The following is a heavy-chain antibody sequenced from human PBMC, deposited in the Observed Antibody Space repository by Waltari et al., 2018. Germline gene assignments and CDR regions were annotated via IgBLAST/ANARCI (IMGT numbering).Heavy chain of an antibody. J-gene: IGHJ4*02. V-gene: IGHV1-2*06. CDR2: MNPNTGGA. D-gene: IGHD4-17*01. CDR3: ARGGGDYGTFDY. Sequence: QVQLVQSGAEVKKPGASVKVSCQASGYTFTDYYMSWVRQAPGQGLGWMGRMNPNTGGASSAQKLQGRVTMTRDTSISTLYMELSSLKSDDTAVYYCARGGGDYGTFDYWGQGTLVTVSS. CDR1: GYTFTDYY.